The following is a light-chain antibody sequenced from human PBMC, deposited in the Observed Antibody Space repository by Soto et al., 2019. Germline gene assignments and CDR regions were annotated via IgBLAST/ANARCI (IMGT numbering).Light chain of an antibody. CDR2: AAS. Sequence: VVWMTQYPSLLSASTGDRVTISCLMSQGISSYLAWYQQKPGKAPELLIYAASTLQSGVPSRFSGSGSGTDFTLTISCLQSEDFATYYCQQYYSYPRTFGPGTKVDI. V-gene: IGKV1D-8*01. J-gene: IGKJ3*01. CDR1: QGISSY. CDR3: QQYYSYPRT.